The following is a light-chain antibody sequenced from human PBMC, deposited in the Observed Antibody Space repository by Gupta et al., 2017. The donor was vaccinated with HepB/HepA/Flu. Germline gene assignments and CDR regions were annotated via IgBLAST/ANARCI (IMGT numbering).Light chain of an antibody. CDR1: QSINTG. V-gene: IGKV1-5*03. J-gene: IGKJ1*01. CDR3: QQDNNYTWT. Sequence: IHISLSPSTLSASVGDRVTITCRASQSINTGLDWYQQKPGKAPKLLIYKASSLQSGVPSRFSGSGSGTEFTLTVSSLQPDDFATYYCQQDNNYTWTFGQGTKVVIK. CDR2: KAS.